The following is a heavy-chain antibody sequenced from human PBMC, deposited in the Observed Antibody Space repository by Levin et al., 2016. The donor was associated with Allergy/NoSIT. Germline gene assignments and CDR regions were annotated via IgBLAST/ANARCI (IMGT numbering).Heavy chain of an antibody. CDR2: ISYDGSNK. J-gene: IGHJ4*02. D-gene: IGHD2-8*01. CDR3: AKGSNSVWLTGRLW. Sequence: GESLKISCAASGFTFSSYGMHWVRQAPGKGLEWVAVISYDGSNKYYADSVKGRFTISRDNSKNTLYLQMNSLRAEDTAVYYCAKGSNSVWLTGRLWWGQGTLVTVSS. CDR1: GFTFSSYG. V-gene: IGHV3-30*18.